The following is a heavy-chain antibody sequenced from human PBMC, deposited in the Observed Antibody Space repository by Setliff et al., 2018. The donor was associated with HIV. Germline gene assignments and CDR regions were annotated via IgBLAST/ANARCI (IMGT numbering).Heavy chain of an antibody. J-gene: IGHJ3*01. CDR1: GVSITSHY. Sequence: ETLSLTCTVSGVSITSHYWNWIRQSPGKGLEWIGFGHHSGHTRQNPSLKSRVSISVDASKNQFSLRLNSVTAADAAIYFCARENAGVTVVRGIIISDAFDLWGPGTVVTVSS. CDR3: ARENAGVTVVRGIIISDAFDL. D-gene: IGHD3-10*01. CDR2: GHHSGHT. V-gene: IGHV4-59*11.